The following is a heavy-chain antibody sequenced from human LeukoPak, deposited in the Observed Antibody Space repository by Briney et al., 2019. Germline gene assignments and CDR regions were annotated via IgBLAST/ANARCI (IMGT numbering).Heavy chain of an antibody. CDR3: AKVMPPGRIRFYSYYMDV. D-gene: IGHD2-15*01. CDR2: IRYDGSNE. Sequence: GSLRLSCAASGFTFSNYGMHWVRQAPGKGLEWVAFIRYDGSNEYYADSVKGRFTISRDKSKNTLSLQMNGLRVEDTAVYYCAKVMPPGRIRFYSYYMDVWGKGTTVTVS. J-gene: IGHJ6*03. CDR1: GFTFSNYG. V-gene: IGHV3-30*02.